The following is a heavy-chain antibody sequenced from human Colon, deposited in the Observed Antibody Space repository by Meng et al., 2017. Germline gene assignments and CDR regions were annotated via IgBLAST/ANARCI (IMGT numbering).Heavy chain of an antibody. D-gene: IGHD3-9*01. CDR2: ISDNVNWM. CDR3: ARESERTGYHSPDY. Sequence: GGSLRLSCEASGFTFSNYAFHWVRQAPGKGLEWVAVISDNVNWMSYSDSVKGRFTISRDNSKNTLYLQMNSLRPEDTAVYYCARESERTGYHSPDYWGQGSLVTVSS. J-gene: IGHJ4*02. V-gene: IGHV3-30*04. CDR1: GFTFSNYA.